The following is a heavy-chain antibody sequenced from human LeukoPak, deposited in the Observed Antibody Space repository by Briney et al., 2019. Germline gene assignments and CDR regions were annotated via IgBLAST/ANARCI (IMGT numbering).Heavy chain of an antibody. CDR2: ISSDGSST. CDR3: ARDQRVTGRPDIDY. V-gene: IGHV3-74*03. D-gene: IGHD6-6*01. CDR1: GFTFRNHW. J-gene: IGHJ4*02. Sequence: GGSLRLSCAASGFTFRNHWMHWVRQAPGKGLEWVSRISSDGSSTTYADSVKGRFTISRDNAKNTLYLQMNNLRAEDTAMYYCARDQRVTGRPDIDYWGQGTLVTVSS.